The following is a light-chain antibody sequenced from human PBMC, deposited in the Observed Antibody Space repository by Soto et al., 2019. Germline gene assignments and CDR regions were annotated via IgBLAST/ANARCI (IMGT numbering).Light chain of an antibody. CDR2: EVS. CDR3: MQGIQLPRT. J-gene: IGKJ1*01. CDR1: QILWHSDGKTY. V-gene: IGKV2D-29*01. Sequence: DIVMTQTPLSLSVTPGQPASISCQSRQILWHSDGKTYLDWYLQRPVKPPQLLIDEVSNRFSGVPDRFSGSGSGTDFTLRSSRVEAEDVGVYYCMQGIQLPRTFGQGTKVEIK.